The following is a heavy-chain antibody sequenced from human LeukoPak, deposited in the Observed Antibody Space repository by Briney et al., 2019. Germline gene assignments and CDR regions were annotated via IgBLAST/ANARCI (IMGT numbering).Heavy chain of an antibody. Sequence: SETLSLTCTVSGASITNSLYYWGWIRQPPGKGLEWIATVYYTGSTYYNPSLKSRVTISLDTSKSHFSLKLSSVTAADMAVYYCARQDFGSGILPGYWGQGTLVTVSS. J-gene: IGHJ4*02. CDR3: ARQDFGSGILPGY. V-gene: IGHV4-39*01. CDR2: VYYTGST. CDR1: GASITNSLYY. D-gene: IGHD3-10*01.